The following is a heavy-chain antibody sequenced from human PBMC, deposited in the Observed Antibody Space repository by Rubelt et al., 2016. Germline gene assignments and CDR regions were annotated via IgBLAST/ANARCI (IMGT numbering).Heavy chain of an antibody. CDR2: ISAYNGNP. V-gene: IGHV1-18*01. Sequence: QVQLVQSGAEVKKPGASVTVSCKASGYTFTSYGISWVRQAPGQGLEWMGWISAYNGNPNYAQKRQGRVTMTPDKSTSTAYMELRSLRSEDTAVYYCARDPLPVRGVIMTPTHWGQGTLVTVSS. D-gene: IGHD3-10*01. CDR1: GYTFTSYG. CDR3: ARDPLPVRGVIMTPTH. J-gene: IGHJ4*02.